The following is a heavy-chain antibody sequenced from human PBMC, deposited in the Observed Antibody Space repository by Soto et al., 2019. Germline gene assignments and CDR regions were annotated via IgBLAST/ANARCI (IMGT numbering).Heavy chain of an antibody. CDR2: INPNSGGT. CDR3: AREVRGVTNYYYGMDV. Sequence: ASVKVSCKASGYTFTGYYMHWVLQAPGQGLEWMGWINPNSGGTNYAQKFQGWVTMTRDTSISTAYMELSRLRSDDTAVYYCAREVRGVTNYYYGMDVWGQGTTVTVSS. D-gene: IGHD3-10*01. CDR1: GYTFTGYY. V-gene: IGHV1-2*04. J-gene: IGHJ6*02.